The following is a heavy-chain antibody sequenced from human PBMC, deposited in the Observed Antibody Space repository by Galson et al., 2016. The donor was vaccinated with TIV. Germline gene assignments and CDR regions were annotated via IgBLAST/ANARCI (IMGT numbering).Heavy chain of an antibody. V-gene: IGHV3-20*04. D-gene: IGHD2-15*01. CDR2: IYWNGVST. Sequence: SLRLSCAASGFTFDDHGMSWVRQVPGKGLEWVAGIYWNGVSTGYADSVKGRFTISRDNAKNSLYLQMNGLRAEDTALYYCARGQTFRFLRGYGMDVWGQGTMVIV. CDR3: ARGQTFRFLRGYGMDV. CDR1: GFTFDDHG. J-gene: IGHJ6*02.